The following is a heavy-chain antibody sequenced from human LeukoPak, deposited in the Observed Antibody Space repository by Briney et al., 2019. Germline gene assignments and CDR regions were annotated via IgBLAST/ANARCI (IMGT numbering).Heavy chain of an antibody. D-gene: IGHD3-10*01. V-gene: IGHV3-53*01. CDR2: IYSGGST. CDR1: GFTVSSNY. J-gene: IGHJ4*02. Sequence: GGSLRLSCAASGFTVSSNYMSWVRQAPGKGLEWVSVIYSGGSTYYADSVKGRFTISRDNSTSTLYIQINSLRAEDTAVYYCARAKPKNMVRGLIMRRESRYYFDYWGQGTLVTVSS. CDR3: ARAKPKNMVRGLIMRRESRYYFDY.